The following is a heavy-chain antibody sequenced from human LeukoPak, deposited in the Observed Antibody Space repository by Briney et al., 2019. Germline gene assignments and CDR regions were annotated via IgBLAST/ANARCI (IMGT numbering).Heavy chain of an antibody. CDR1: GFTFSSYE. J-gene: IGHJ3*02. CDR2: IIGSGVST. CDR3: AREGSDAFDI. Sequence: PGGSLRLSCAASGFTFSSYEMNWVRQAPGKGLEWVSAIIGSGVSTYYADSVKGRFTISRDNAKNSLYLQMNSLRAEDTAVYYCAREGSDAFDIWGQGTMVTVSS. V-gene: IGHV3-48*03.